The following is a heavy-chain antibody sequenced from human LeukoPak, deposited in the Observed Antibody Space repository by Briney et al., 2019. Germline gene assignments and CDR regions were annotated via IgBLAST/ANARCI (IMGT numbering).Heavy chain of an antibody. CDR2: IYYRGNT. CDR3: ARAGNNWSFDY. CDR1: GDSVSIYY. V-gene: IGHV4-59*02. J-gene: IGHJ4*02. D-gene: IGHD1-1*01. Sequence: KPSETLSLTCTVSGDSVSIYYWSWIRQPPGKGLEWTGYIYYRGNTNYNPSLKSRVTMAVDTSKNQFSLKVSSVTAADTAVYYCARAGNNWSFDYWGQGTLVTVSS.